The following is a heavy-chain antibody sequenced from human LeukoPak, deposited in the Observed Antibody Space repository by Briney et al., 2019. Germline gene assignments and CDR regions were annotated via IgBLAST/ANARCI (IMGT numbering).Heavy chain of an antibody. V-gene: IGHV3-33*01. J-gene: IGHJ3*01. Sequence: GGSLRLSCAASGFSFSSSGMHWVRQAPGKGLEWVAVIWYDGSNEYYADSVKGRFTISRDNSKNTLHLQMNSLRVEDMSVYYCAREISMFVNAFDLWGQGTLVAVSS. CDR1: GFSFSSSG. D-gene: IGHD3-10*02. CDR2: IWYDGSNE. CDR3: AREISMFVNAFDL.